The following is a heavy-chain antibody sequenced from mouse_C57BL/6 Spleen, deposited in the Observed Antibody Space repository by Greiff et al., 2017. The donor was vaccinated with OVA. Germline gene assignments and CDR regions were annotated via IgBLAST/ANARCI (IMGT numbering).Heavy chain of an antibody. D-gene: IGHD2-13*01. V-gene: IGHV1-52*01. CDR2: IDPSDSET. J-gene: IGHJ2*01. Sequence: QVQLKQPGAELVRPGSSVKLSCKASGYTFTSYWMHWVKQRPIQGLEWIGNIDPSDSETHYNQKFKDKATLTVDKSSSTAYMQLSSLTSEDAAVYYCARDYNFDYWGQGTTLTVSS. CDR1: GYTFTSYW. CDR3: ARDYNFDY.